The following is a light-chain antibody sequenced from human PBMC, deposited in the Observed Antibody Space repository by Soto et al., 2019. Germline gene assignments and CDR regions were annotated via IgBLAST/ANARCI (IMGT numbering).Light chain of an antibody. CDR3: ATWDDSLIAYV. CDR2: SNN. J-gene: IGLJ1*01. V-gene: IGLV1-44*01. CDR1: SSNIRSNT. Sequence: QSVLTQPPSPSGTPGRGAPILCSGSSSNIRSNTVNWYQHLPGTAPKLLIYSNNQRPSGGPERFSGSKSGTSASLAISGLQPENEGDYYCATWDDSLIAYVFGTGTKLTVL.